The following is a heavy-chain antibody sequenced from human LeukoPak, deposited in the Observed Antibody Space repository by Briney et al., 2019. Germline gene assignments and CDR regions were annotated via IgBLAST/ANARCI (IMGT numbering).Heavy chain of an antibody. D-gene: IGHD3-10*01. CDR1: GFSFRDYW. J-gene: IGHJ4*02. CDR3: VTSWVRQQRDF. Sequence: GGSLRLSCAASGFSFRDYWMSWVRQAPGKGPEWVADIEPDGSGKTYVDPVKGRFTISRDNAQQSLYLQMDTLTAEDTAVYYCVTSWVRQQRDFWGQGTLVTVSS. CDR2: IEPDGSGK. V-gene: IGHV3-7*01.